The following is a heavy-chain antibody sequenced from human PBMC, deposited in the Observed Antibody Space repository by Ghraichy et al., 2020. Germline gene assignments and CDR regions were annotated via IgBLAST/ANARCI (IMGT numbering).Heavy chain of an antibody. CDR2: INHSGST. CDR3: ARAWGLWSGYYRGTYGMDV. V-gene: IGHV4-34*01. D-gene: IGHD3-3*01. CDR1: GGSFSGYY. J-gene: IGHJ6*02. Sequence: ETLSLTCAVYGGSFSGYYWSWIRQPPGKGLEWIGEINHSGSTNYNPSLKSRVTISVDTSKNQFSLKLSSVTAADTAVYYCARAWGLWSGYYRGTYGMDVWGQGTTVTVSS.